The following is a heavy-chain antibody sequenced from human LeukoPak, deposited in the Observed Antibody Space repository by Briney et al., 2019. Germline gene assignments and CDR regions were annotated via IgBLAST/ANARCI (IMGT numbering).Heavy chain of an antibody. CDR2: MNPNSGNT. CDR1: AYSFTSYD. V-gene: IGHV1-8*01. D-gene: IGHD3-3*01. J-gene: IGHJ3*02. Sequence: ASVKVSCKASAYSFTSYDINWVRQATGQGLEWMGWMNPNSGNTVYAPRFQGRVTMTRSTSTSTAYMELSSLRSDDTAVYYCARGGDDFWSGYSQDNSFNIWGQGTMVTVSS. CDR3: ARGGDDFWSGYSQDNSFNI.